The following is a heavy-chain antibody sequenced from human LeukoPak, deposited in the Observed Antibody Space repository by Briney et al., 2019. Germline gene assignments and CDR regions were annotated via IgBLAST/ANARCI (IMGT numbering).Heavy chain of an antibody. CDR1: GYTFTSCV. Sequence: SVQVSCKGSGYTFTSCVINWVRQATAQGLEWVGWINQYSGKTGYRQSFQGRITMPKHISLRTAYMELSKLTSEDRAIFYCTRGSRGRRDNWGQGTLVTVSA. V-gene: IGHV1-8*01. CDR2: INQYSGKT. J-gene: IGHJ4*02. CDR3: TRGSRGRRDN.